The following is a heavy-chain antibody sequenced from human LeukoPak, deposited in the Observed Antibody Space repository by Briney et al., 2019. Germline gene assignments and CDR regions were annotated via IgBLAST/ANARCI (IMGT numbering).Heavy chain of an antibody. Sequence: PGGSLKLSCAASGFTFSGSAMHWVRLASGKGLEWVGRIRSKANSYATAYAASVKGRFTISRDDSKNTAYLQMNSLKTEDTAVYYCTRQIYCSGGSCFEDYWGQGTLVTVSS. D-gene: IGHD2-15*01. CDR2: IRSKANSYAT. V-gene: IGHV3-73*01. CDR1: GFTFSGSA. CDR3: TRQIYCSGGSCFEDY. J-gene: IGHJ4*02.